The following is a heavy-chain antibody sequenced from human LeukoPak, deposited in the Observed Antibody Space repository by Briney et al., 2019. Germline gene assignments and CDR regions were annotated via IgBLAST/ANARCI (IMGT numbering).Heavy chain of an antibody. V-gene: IGHV3-7*01. Sequence: GGSLRLSCAASGFTFSSYWMSWVRQAPGKGLEWVANVKQDGSEKYYVDSVKGRFTISRDNAKNSLYLQMNSLRAEDTAVYYCARRRIAAAGKDFDYWGQGTLVTVSS. J-gene: IGHJ4*02. CDR2: VKQDGSEK. CDR1: GFTFSSYW. CDR3: ARRRIAAAGKDFDY. D-gene: IGHD6-13*01.